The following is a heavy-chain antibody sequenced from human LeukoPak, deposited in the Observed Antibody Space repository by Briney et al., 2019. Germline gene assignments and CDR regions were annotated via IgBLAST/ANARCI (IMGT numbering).Heavy chain of an antibody. J-gene: IGHJ4*02. CDR3: ARDPITGDRFDY. CDR2: TYYRSKWYN. D-gene: IGHD7-27*01. CDR1: GDTVSSNRAA. V-gene: IGHV6-1*01. Sequence: SQTLSLTCAISGDTVSSNRAAWNWIRQSPSRGLQWLGRTYYRSKWYNDYAPSVKSRITINPDTSKNQFSLQLNSVTPEDTAVYYCARDPITGDRFDYWGQGTLVTVSS.